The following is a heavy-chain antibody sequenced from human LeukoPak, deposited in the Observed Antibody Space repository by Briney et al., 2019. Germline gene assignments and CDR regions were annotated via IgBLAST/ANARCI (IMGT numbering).Heavy chain of an antibody. CDR3: AREAILGSYNWFDP. J-gene: IGHJ5*02. Sequence: SETLSLTCSVSGDSVTSTYWSWIRQPPGKGLEWIGEINHSGSTNYNPFLKSRVTISVDTSKNQFSLKLRSVTAADTAVYYCAREAILGSYNWFDPWGQGTLVTVSS. D-gene: IGHD3-3*01. V-gene: IGHV4-34*01. CDR2: INHSGST. CDR1: GDSVTSTY.